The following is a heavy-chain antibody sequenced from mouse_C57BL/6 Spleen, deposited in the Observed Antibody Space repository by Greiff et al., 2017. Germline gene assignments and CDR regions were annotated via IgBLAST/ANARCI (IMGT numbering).Heavy chain of an antibody. CDR3: ARSHYSGSSDWYFDV. CDR2: INPNYGTT. J-gene: IGHJ1*03. CDR1: GYSFTDYN. V-gene: IGHV1-39*01. D-gene: IGHD1-1*01. Sequence: LVESGPELVKPGASVKISCKASGYSFTDYNMNWVKQSNGKSLEWIGVINPNYGTTSYNQKFKGKATLTVDQSSSTAYMQLNSLTSEDSAVXDCARSHYSGSSDWYFDVWGTGTTVTVSS.